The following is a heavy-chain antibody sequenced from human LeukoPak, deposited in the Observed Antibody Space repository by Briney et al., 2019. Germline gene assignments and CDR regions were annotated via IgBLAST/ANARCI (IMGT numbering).Heavy chain of an antibody. CDR2: IWYDGSNK. D-gene: IGHD6-19*01. CDR3: ARVFAVAVRGETYYYYGMDV. CDR1: GFTFSSYG. V-gene: IGHV3-33*01. Sequence: GGSLRLSCAASGFTFSSYGMHWVRQAPGKGLEWVAVIWYDGSNKYYADSVKGRFTISRDNSKNTLYLQMNSLRAEDTAVYYCARVFAVAVRGETYYYYGMDVWGQGTTVTVSS. J-gene: IGHJ6*02.